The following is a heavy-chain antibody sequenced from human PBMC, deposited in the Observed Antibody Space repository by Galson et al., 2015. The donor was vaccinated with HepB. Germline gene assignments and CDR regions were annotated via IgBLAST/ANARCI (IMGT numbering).Heavy chain of an antibody. J-gene: IGHJ4*02. D-gene: IGHD3-22*01. CDR3: ARDQWDSSGGDY. CDR2: IWYDGSEA. CDR1: GFNFKNYG. Sequence: SLRLSCAASGFNFKNYGMHWVRQAPGKGLDWVAIIWYDGSEAYYADSVKGRFTISRDNSINTLFLQMNSLRAEDTAVYYCARDQWDSSGGDYWGQGTLVTVSS. V-gene: IGHV3-33*01.